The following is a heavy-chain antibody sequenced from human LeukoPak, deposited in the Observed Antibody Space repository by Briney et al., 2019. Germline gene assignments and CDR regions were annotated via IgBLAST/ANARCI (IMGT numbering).Heavy chain of an antibody. D-gene: IGHD2-15*01. CDR2: SSAFNGNT. CDR3: ARAGYCSGGSCHEYYFDY. CDR1: GGTFSSYT. Sequence: GASVKVSCKASGGTFSSYTISWVRQAPGQGLEWMGWSSAFNGNTNYAQKLQGRVTMTTDTSTSTAYMELRSLRSDDTAVYYCARAGYCSGGSCHEYYFDYWGQGTLVTVSS. J-gene: IGHJ4*02. V-gene: IGHV1-18*01.